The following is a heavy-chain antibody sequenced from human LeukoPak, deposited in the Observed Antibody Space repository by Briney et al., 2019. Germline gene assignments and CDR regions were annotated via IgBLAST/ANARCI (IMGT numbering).Heavy chain of an antibody. CDR1: GFTFSSYW. V-gene: IGHV3-7*03. J-gene: IGHJ4*02. Sequence: GGSLRLSCAASGFTFSSYWMSWVRQAPGKGLEWVANIKQDGSEKYYVDSVKGRFTISRDNAKNSLYLQMNSLRAEDTALYYCAKATTAIVVDNFFDYWGQGTLVTVSS. CDR2: IKQDGSEK. D-gene: IGHD3-22*01. CDR3: AKATTAIVVDNFFDY.